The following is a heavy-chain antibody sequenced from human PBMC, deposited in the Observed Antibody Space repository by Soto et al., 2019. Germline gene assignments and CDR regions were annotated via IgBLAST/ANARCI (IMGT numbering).Heavy chain of an antibody. D-gene: IGHD1-26*01. V-gene: IGHV1-69*06. CDR1: GGTFSSYA. CDR3: ARGTRSGSYYYYGLDV. CDR2: IIPIFGTT. J-gene: IGHJ6*02. Sequence: ASVKVSCKASGGTFSSYAISWVRQAPGQGLEWMGGIIPIFGTTNYARRFQGRVTITADKSTSTAYMELRSLRSEDTAVYYCARGTRSGSYYYYGLDVWGQGTTVTVSS.